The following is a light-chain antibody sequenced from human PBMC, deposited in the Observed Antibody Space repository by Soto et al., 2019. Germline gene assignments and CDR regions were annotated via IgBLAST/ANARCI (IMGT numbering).Light chain of an antibody. Sequence: DIEMTQSPSSLSARVGDRVTISCRASQYIDVYLDWYQQKSGQAPKLLIYRVSGLQSGVPSRFSGSGSGTDFTLTITSLHPDDFATYYCQQSHSSLVTFGGGTKVEIE. CDR1: QYIDVY. CDR3: QQSHSSLVT. CDR2: RVS. V-gene: IGKV1-39*01. J-gene: IGKJ4*01.